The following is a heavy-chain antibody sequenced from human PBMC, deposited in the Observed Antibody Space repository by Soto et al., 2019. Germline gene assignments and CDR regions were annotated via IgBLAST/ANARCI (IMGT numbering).Heavy chain of an antibody. Sequence: SETLSLTCAVSGDSVSNDNYYWSWIRQPPGKGLEWIGYIYYSGTTNYNSYLKSRLSLSVDMSKNQFSLKLASVTAADTAVYFCARSQRGRTAFTFDYWGQGTLVTVSS. J-gene: IGHJ4*02. CDR3: ARSQRGRTAFTFDY. D-gene: IGHD3-16*01. CDR1: GDSVSNDNYY. CDR2: IYYSGTT. V-gene: IGHV4-61*01.